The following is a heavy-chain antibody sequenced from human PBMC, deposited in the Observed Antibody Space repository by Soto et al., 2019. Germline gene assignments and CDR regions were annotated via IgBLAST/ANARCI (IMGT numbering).Heavy chain of an antibody. CDR2: IYHSGST. CDR3: ASRPSGSGFDP. Sequence: QLQLQESGSGLVKPSQTLSLTCAVSGGSISSGGYSWIWIRQPPGKGLEWIGYIYHSGSTYYSPSIKIRVTISVDRSRNQLSLKLSSVTAADTAVYYCASRPSGSGFDPWGQGTLVTVSS. V-gene: IGHV4-30-2*01. D-gene: IGHD1-26*01. J-gene: IGHJ5*02. CDR1: GGSISSGGYS.